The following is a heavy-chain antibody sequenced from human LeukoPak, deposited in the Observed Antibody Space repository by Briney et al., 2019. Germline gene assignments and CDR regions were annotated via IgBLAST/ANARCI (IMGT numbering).Heavy chain of an antibody. Sequence: SETPSLTCAVSGGSISSNTYYCGWIRQPPGKGLEWIGSIYYSGSTYYNPSLKSRVTISVDTSKNQFSLNLSSVTAADTAVYFCATIRAYTSGWYPARGIDYWGQGTLVTVSS. D-gene: IGHD6-19*01. CDR1: GGSISSNTYY. CDR3: ATIRAYTSGWYPARGIDY. V-gene: IGHV4-39*05. J-gene: IGHJ4*02. CDR2: IYYSGST.